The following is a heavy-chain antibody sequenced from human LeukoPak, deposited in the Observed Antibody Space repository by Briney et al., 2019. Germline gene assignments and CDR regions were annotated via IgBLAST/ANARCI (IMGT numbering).Heavy chain of an antibody. J-gene: IGHJ6*02. CDR2: INPNSGGT. D-gene: IGHD2-2*01. CDR3: ATNRVVPYGMDV. V-gene: IGHV1-2*06. Sequence: ASVKVSCKASGYTFTSYAMHWVRQAPGQRLEWMGRINPNSGGTSYAQNFQGRVTMTRDTSISTAYMELSRLKSDDAAVYYCATNRVVPYGMDVWGQGTTVTVSS. CDR1: GYTFTSYA.